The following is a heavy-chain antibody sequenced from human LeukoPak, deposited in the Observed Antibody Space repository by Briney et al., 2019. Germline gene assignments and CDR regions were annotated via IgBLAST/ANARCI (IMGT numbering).Heavy chain of an antibody. D-gene: IGHD5-24*01. CDR2: IIPILGIA. Sequence: SVTVSCKPSGGTFSSYAISWVRQAPGQGLEWMGRIIPILGIANYAQKFQGRVTITADKSTSTAYMELSSLRSEDTAVYYCAVIRTPVEMATSNDYWGQGTLVTVSS. V-gene: IGHV1-69*04. J-gene: IGHJ4*02. CDR1: GGTFSSYA. CDR3: AVIRTPVEMATSNDY.